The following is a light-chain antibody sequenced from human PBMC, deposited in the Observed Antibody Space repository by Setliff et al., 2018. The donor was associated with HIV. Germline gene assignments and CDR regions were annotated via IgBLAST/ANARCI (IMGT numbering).Light chain of an antibody. V-gene: IGLV2-14*01. Sequence: QSALAQPASVSGSPGQSITISCTGTSSDVGGYNYVSWYQQPPGTAPRLMIYEVSSRPSGVPDRFSGSKSGNTASLTISGLQAEDEADYYCSSGTSSSTPYVFGTGTKVTVL. J-gene: IGLJ1*01. CDR3: SSGTSSSTPYV. CDR2: EVS. CDR1: SSDVGGYNY.